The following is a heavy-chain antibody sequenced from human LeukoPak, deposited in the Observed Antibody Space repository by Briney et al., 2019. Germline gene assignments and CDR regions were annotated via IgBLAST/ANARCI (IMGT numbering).Heavy chain of an antibody. CDR2: INPNSGVT. V-gene: IGHV1-2*02. D-gene: IGHD5-18*01. CDR3: ARNAEDTAMVFLAFDI. J-gene: IGHJ3*02. CDR1: GYTFTGYY. Sequence: GASVKVSCKASGYTFTGYYMHWARQAPGQGPEWMGWINPNSGVTNYAQKFQGRVTMTRDTSISTAYMELSRLRSDDTAVYYCARNAEDTAMVFLAFDIWGQGTMVTVSS.